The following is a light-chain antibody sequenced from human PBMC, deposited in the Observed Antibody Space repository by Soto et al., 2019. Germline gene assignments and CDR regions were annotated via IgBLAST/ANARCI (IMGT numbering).Light chain of an antibody. V-gene: IGKV1-27*01. J-gene: IGKJ4*01. CDR2: ATS. CDR3: QKYNSAPLT. CDR1: QGIAPH. Sequence: DVQMTQSPSSLSAFVGDRVTITCRASQGIAPHLAWFQQKPGKVPKLLIYATSTLQSGVPSRFSGSGSGTDFTLTINSLQPEDVGTYYCQKYNSAPLTFGGGTKV.